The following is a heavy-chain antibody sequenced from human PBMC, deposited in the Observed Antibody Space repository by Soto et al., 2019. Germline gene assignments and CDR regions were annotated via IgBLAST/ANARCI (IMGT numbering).Heavy chain of an antibody. J-gene: IGHJ6*02. CDR3: VRVWRLVGRYGMDV. CDR2: ISGGSAYI. V-gene: IGHV3-21*02. CDR1: GFIFSSYY. D-gene: IGHD6-25*01. Sequence: EVQLVESGGGLVKPGGSLRLSCVGPGFIFSSYYMNWVRQAPGKGREWVSSISGGSAYIYYADSVKGRFTISRDNAKNSLYLEMNSLRVEDTAVYYCVRVWRLVGRYGMDVWGQGTTVTVSS.